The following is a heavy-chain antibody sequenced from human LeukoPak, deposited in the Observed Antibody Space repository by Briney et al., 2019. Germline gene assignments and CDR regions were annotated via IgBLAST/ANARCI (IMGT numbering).Heavy chain of an antibody. V-gene: IGHV4-34*01. J-gene: IGHJ6*02. CDR1: GGSFSGYY. D-gene: IGHD3-10*01. CDR2: INHSGST. Sequence: SETLSLTCVVYGGSFSGYYWSWIRQPPGKGLEWIGEINHSGSTNYNPSLKSRVTISVDTSKNQFSLKLSSVTAADTAVYYCARLSRWFGESTGTNYYGMDVWGQGTTVTVSS. CDR3: ARLSRWFGESTGTNYYGMDV.